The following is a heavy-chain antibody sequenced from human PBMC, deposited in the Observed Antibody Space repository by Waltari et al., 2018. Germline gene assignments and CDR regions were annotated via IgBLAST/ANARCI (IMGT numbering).Heavy chain of an antibody. CDR1: GFTFSSYS. D-gene: IGHD3-22*01. CDR3: ARVPFYDSSGYLYYYYYMDV. V-gene: IGHV3-21*01. J-gene: IGHJ6*03. Sequence: EVQLVESGGGLVKPGGSLRLSCAASGFTFSSYSMNWVRQAPGKGLEWVSSISSSSSYIYYADSVKGRFTISRDNAKNSLYLQRNSLRAEDTAVYYCARVPFYDSSGYLYYYYYMDVWGKGTTVTVSS. CDR2: ISSSSSYI.